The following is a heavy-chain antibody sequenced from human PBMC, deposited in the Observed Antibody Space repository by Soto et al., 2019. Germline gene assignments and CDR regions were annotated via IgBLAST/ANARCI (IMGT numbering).Heavy chain of an antibody. Sequence: QITLKESGPTLVKPTQTLTLTCTFSGFSLSTSGVGVGWIRQPPGKALEWLALIYWNDDKRYSPSLKSRLTITKDTSKNQVVLTMTNMDPVDTATYYCAHRRSALWFGELSLDYWGQGTLGTVSA. V-gene: IGHV2-5*01. D-gene: IGHD3-10*01. CDR2: IYWNDDK. J-gene: IGHJ4*02. CDR3: AHRRSALWFGELSLDY. CDR1: GFSLSTSGVG.